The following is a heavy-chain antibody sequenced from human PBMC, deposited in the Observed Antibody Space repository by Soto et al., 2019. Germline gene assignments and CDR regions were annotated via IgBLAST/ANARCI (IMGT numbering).Heavy chain of an antibody. Sequence: QVQLQESGPGLMKPSGTLSLTCAVSGGSNSTNWWSWVRQPPGKGLEWIGEIYHSGSTNYNPSPENLVTMSVDKTQIHLALNLNSVTAADTAVYYCASHIVVSGTRGFEVWVQGTLVTVSS. CDR1: GGSNSTNW. CDR3: ASHIVVSGTRGFEV. D-gene: IGHD2-21*01. V-gene: IGHV4-4*02. J-gene: IGHJ4*02. CDR2: IYHSGST.